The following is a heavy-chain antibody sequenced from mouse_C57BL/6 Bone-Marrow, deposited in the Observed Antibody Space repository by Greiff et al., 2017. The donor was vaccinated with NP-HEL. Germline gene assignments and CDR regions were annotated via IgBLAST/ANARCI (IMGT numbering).Heavy chain of an antibody. D-gene: IGHD2-3*01. J-gene: IGHJ1*03. V-gene: IGHV14-4*01. Sequence: VQLQQSGAELVRPGASVKLSCTASGFNIKDDYMPWVKQRPEQGLEWIGWIDPENGDTEYASKFQGKATITADTSSNTAYLQLSSLTSEDTAVYYCTRDGYYVYWYFDVWGTGTTVTVSS. CDR2: IDPENGDT. CDR3: TRDGYYVYWYFDV. CDR1: GFNIKDDY.